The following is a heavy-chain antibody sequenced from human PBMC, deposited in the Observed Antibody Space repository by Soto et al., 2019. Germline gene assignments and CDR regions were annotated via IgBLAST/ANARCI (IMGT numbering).Heavy chain of an antibody. Sequence: QVQLQESGPGLVKPSETLSLTCTVSGGSVSSGSYYWSWIRQPPGKGLEWIGYIYYSGSTNYNPHLKSRVTISVDTSKNRFSLKLSSVTAADTAVYYCARGIEGWYQGRYYYGMDVWGQGTTVTVSS. D-gene: IGHD6-19*01. J-gene: IGHJ6*02. CDR2: IYYSGST. CDR1: GGSVSSGSYY. V-gene: IGHV4-61*01. CDR3: ARGIEGWYQGRYYYGMDV.